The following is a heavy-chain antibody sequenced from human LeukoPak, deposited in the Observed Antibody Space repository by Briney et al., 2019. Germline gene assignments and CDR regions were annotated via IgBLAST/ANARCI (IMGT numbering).Heavy chain of an antibody. CDR3: TKATRASGSYYADY. CDR2: ISASGDNT. D-gene: IGHD1-26*01. V-gene: IGHV3-23*01. J-gene: IGHJ4*02. Sequence: GGSLRLSCAASGFTFSNYGMNWARQVPGKGLEWVSTISASGDNTYYVDSVKGRFTISRDNSKNMLDLQMNSLRAEDTAVYYCTKATRASGSYYADYWGQGTLVAVSS. CDR1: GFTFSNYG.